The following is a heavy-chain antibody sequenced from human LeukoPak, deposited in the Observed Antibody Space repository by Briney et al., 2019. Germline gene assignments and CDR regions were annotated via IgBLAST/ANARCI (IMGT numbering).Heavy chain of an antibody. CDR2: INHSGST. V-gene: IGHV4-34*01. Sequence: SETLSLTCAVYGGSFSGYCWSWIRQPPGEGLEWIGEINHSGSTNYNPSLKSRVTISVDTSKNQFSLNLSSVTAADTAVYYCARGGARGDYYYMDVWGKGTTVTVSS. CDR3: ARGGARGDYYYMDV. CDR1: GGSFSGYC. D-gene: IGHD3-16*01. J-gene: IGHJ6*03.